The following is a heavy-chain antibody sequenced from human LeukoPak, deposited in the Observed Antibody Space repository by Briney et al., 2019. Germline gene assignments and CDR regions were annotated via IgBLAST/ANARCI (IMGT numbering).Heavy chain of an antibody. CDR3: TTDLLGLVRPRGY. J-gene: IGHJ4*02. Sequence: GGSLRLSCAASGFTFSNAWMSWVRQAPGKGLDWVGRIKSNTDGGTIDYAAPVKGRFTISRDDSKNTLYLQMNSLKTEHTAVYYCTTDLLGLVRPRGYWGQGTLVTVSS. V-gene: IGHV3-15*01. D-gene: IGHD3/OR15-3a*01. CDR2: IKSNTDGGTI. CDR1: GFTFSNAW.